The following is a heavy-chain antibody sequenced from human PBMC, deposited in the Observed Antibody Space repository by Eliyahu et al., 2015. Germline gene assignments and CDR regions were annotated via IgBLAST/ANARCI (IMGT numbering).Heavy chain of an antibody. D-gene: IGHD5-18*01. Sequence: VQLVESGGGLVKPGGSLRLSCAASGFTFSSYSMNWVRQAPGKGLEWVSSISSSSSYIYYADSVKGRFTISRDNAKNSLYLQMNSLRAEDTAVYYCARGARPGNTASDYWGQGTLVTVSS. CDR3: ARGARPGNTASDY. CDR1: GFTFSSYS. CDR2: ISSSSSYI. J-gene: IGHJ4*02. V-gene: IGHV3-21*01.